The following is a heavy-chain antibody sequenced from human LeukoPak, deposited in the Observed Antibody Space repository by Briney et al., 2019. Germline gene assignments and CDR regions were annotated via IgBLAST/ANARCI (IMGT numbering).Heavy chain of an antibody. V-gene: IGHV1-8*01. Sequence: GASVKVSCKASGYTFTSYDINWVRQASGQGLEWMGWINPKSGNTGYAQKFQGRVTMTRNTSIGTAYMELSRLTSEDTAVYYCARPPQSNGWYLNYFDPWGQGTLVTVSS. CDR3: ARPPQSNGWYLNYFDP. CDR2: INPKSGNT. CDR1: GYTFTSYD. J-gene: IGHJ5*02. D-gene: IGHD6-19*01.